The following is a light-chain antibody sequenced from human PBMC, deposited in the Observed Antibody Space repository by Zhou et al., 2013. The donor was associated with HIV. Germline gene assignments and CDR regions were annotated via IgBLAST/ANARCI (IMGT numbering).Light chain of an antibody. CDR2: GAS. Sequence: DIQMTQSPSSVSASVGDTVTLTCRASQGIRNWLAWYQQKPGQAPKSLIYGASSLQSGVSSKFSGSGSGTDFTLTISSLQPEDFATYYCQQYSSYPFTFGPGTKVAIK. CDR3: QQYSSYPFT. J-gene: IGKJ3*01. CDR1: QGIRNW. V-gene: IGKV1D-16*01.